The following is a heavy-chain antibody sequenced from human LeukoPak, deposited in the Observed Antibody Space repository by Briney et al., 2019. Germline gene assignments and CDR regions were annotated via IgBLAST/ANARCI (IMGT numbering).Heavy chain of an antibody. D-gene: IGHD5-24*01. Sequence: GVLRLSCAASGFTFSSYEMNWVRQAPEKGLEWVSYISSSGSTIYYADSVKGRFTISRDNAKNSLYLQMNSLRAEDTAVYYCARTDGYNSPYFVYWGQGTLVTVSS. CDR1: GFTFSSYE. J-gene: IGHJ4*02. CDR2: ISSSGSTI. V-gene: IGHV3-48*03. CDR3: ARTDGYNSPYFVY.